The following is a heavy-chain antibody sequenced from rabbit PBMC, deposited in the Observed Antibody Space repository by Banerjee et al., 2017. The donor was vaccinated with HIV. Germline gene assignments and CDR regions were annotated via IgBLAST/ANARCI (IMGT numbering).Heavy chain of an antibody. D-gene: IGHD4-1*01. CDR2: IYAGASGST. Sequence: QLEESGGDLVKPGASLTLTCTASGFSFSSSYWICWVRQAPGKGLEWIACIYAGASGSTYYASWAKGRFTISSTSSTTVTLQMTSLTAADTATYFCARDLAGVIGWNFNLWGPGTLVTVS. CDR1: GFSFSSSYW. CDR3: ARDLAGVIGWNFNL. V-gene: IGHV1S45*01. J-gene: IGHJ4*01.